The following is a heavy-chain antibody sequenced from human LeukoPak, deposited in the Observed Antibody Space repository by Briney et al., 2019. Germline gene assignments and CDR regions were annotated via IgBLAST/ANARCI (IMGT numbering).Heavy chain of an antibody. Sequence: GGSLRLSCAASGFTFSSYGMHWVRQAPGKGLEWVAFIRYDGSNKYYADSVKGRFTISRDNSKNTLYLQMNSLRAEDTAVYYCARALFAGAFYGMDVWGQGTTVTVSS. D-gene: IGHD3-10*01. CDR1: GFTFSSYG. CDR2: IRYDGSNK. CDR3: ARALFAGAFYGMDV. V-gene: IGHV3-30*02. J-gene: IGHJ6*02.